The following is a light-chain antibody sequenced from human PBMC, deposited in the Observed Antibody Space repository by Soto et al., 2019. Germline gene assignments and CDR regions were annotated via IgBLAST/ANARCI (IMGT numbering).Light chain of an antibody. Sequence: DIQMTQSPSSLSASVGDRVTITCRASQGISNYLAWYQQKPGKLPKLLIYAASTLRSGVPSRFSGSGSGTDFTLTISSLQPEDVASYYCQNHNSAPITFGQGTRLEIK. CDR2: AAS. J-gene: IGKJ5*01. CDR3: QNHNSAPIT. V-gene: IGKV1-27*01. CDR1: QGISNY.